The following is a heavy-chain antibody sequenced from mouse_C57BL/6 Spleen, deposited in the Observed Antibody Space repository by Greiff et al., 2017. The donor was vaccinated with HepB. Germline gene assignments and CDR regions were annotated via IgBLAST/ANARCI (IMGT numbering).Heavy chain of an antibody. V-gene: IGHV1-15*01. D-gene: IGHD1-1*01. Sequence: QVQLQQSGAELVRPGASVTLSCKASGYTFTDYEMHWVKQTPVHGLEWIGAIDPETGGTAYNQKFKGKAILTADKSSSTAYMELRSLTSEDSAVYYCTRRDYGSSYEGYYFDYWGQGTTLTVSS. CDR2: IDPETGGT. CDR3: TRRDYGSSYEGYYFDY. J-gene: IGHJ2*01. CDR1: GYTFTDYE.